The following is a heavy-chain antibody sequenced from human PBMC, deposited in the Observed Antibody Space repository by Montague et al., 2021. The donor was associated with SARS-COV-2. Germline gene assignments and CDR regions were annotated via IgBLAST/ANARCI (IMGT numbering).Heavy chain of an antibody. Sequence: TLSLTCTVSGGSVNSGNYYWSWIRQPAGKRLEWMGRISTSGNTNYNPSLKSRLSILVDTSKNQFSLNLRSVTAADTAVYYCARDTEGEIRPYSYYKMDVWGLGTTVTVSS. V-gene: IGHV4-61*02. J-gene: IGHJ6*02. CDR2: ISTSGNT. D-gene: IGHD1-26*01. CDR3: ARDTEGEIRPYSYYKMDV. CDR1: GGSVNSGNYY.